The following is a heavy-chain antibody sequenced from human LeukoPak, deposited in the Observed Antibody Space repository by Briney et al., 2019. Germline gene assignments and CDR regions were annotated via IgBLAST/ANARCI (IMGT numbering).Heavy chain of an antibody. CDR3: ARDRSDWPYYDSSGHLDY. J-gene: IGHJ4*02. CDR2: INPSGGST. D-gene: IGHD3-22*01. CDR1: GYTFTSYY. V-gene: IGHV1-46*01. Sequence: ASVKVSCKASGYTFTSYYMHWVRQAPGQGLEWMGIINPSGGSTSYAQKFQGRVAMTRDMSTSTVYMELSSLRSEDTAVYYCARDRSDWPYYDSSGHLDYWGQGTLVTVSS.